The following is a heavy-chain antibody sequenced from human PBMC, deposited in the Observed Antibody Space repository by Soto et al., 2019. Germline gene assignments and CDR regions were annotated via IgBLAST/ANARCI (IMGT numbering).Heavy chain of an antibody. CDR2: INGDGSTT. CDR3: ARGYSSVPDS. Sequence: EVQLVESGGGLVQPGGSLRLSCVASGFTYNDYWMHWVRQAPGKGLVWVARINGDGSTTTYADSVQGRFTISRANARNTLYLHLSSLRPEDTALYYCARGYSSVPDSWGQGTLVTVSS. V-gene: IGHV3-74*01. J-gene: IGHJ4*02. D-gene: IGHD6-19*01. CDR1: GFTYNDYW.